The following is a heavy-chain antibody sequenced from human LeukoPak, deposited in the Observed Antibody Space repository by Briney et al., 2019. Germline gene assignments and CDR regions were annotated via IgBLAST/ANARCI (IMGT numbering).Heavy chain of an antibody. CDR3: ARRRDLYSGSYYPLDY. CDR2: IYPGDSDA. J-gene: IGHJ4*02. V-gene: IGHV5-51*01. D-gene: IGHD1-26*01. Sequence: GESLKISCKGSGYRFTSYWIGWVRQMPGKGLKWMGIIYPGDSDARYSPSFQGQVTISADKSISTAYLQWSSLKASDTAMYYCARRRDLYSGSYYPLDYWGQGTLVTVSS. CDR1: GYRFTSYW.